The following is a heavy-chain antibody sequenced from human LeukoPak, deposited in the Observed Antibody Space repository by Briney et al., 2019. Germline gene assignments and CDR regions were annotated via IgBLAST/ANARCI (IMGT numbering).Heavy chain of an antibody. CDR1: GFTFSDYY. CDR3: TTLRPYIQPR. Sequence: PGGSLRLSCAASGFTFSDYYMSWVRQAPGKGLEWVSAISGSGGSTYYADSVKGRFTISRDNSKNTLYLQMNSLKTEDTAVYYCTTLRPYIQPRWGQGTMVTVSS. V-gene: IGHV3-23*01. CDR2: ISGSGGST. J-gene: IGHJ3*01. D-gene: IGHD5-18*01.